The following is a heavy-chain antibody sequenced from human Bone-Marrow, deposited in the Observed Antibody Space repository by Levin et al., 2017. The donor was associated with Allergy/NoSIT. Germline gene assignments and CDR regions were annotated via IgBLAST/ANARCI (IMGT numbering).Heavy chain of an antibody. V-gene: IGHV3-48*01. J-gene: IGHJ4*02. CDR2: ISSSSVFI. CDR1: GFTFSTYS. CDR3: ATANPIEEIASDF. D-gene: IGHD1-14*01. Sequence: GESLKISCAASGFTFSTYSMNWVRQAPGKGLEWVSYISSSSVFIYYADSVKGRFTISRDNDKNSLYLRMNSLRAEDTAVYYGATANPIEEIASDFWGQGTQVTVSS.